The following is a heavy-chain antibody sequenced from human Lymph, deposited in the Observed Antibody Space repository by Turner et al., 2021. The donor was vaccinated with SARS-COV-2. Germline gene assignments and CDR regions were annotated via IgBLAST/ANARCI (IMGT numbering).Heavy chain of an antibody. J-gene: IGHJ4*02. Sequence: QVQLVPSGAEGKKPGASVKVSCKAYGYTFTGYYMHWVRQAPGQGLEWMGWINPNSGGTNYPQKFQGRVTMTRDTSISRAYMELSRLRSDDTAVYYCARSRDLQSMIRGVDPFDYWGQGTLVTVSS. CDR1: GYTFTGYY. D-gene: IGHD3-10*01. CDR2: INPNSGGT. CDR3: ARSRDLQSMIRGVDPFDY. V-gene: IGHV1-2*02.